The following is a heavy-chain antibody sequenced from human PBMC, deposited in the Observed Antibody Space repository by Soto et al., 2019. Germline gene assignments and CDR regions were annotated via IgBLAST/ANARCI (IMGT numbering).Heavy chain of an antibody. D-gene: IGHD2-2*01. CDR3: AKDIGYCSSTSCRAHTRYYYYGMDV. CDR2: ISWNSGSI. Sequence: PGGSLRLSCAASGFTFDDYAMHWVRQAPGKGLEWVSGISWNSGSIGYADSVKGRFTISRDNAKNSLYLQMNSLRAEDTALYYCAKDIGYCSSTSCRAHTRYYYYGMDVWGQGTTVTVSS. V-gene: IGHV3-9*01. CDR1: GFTFDDYA. J-gene: IGHJ6*02.